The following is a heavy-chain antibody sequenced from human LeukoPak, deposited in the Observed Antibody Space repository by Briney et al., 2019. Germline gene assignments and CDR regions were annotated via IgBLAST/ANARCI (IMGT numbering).Heavy chain of an antibody. D-gene: IGHD3-3*01. J-gene: IGHJ3*02. CDR3: ARRHKYDVWSGYYQTANDAFYI. CDR1: GGSISSYY. CDR2: IYYDGST. V-gene: IGHV4-59*08. Sequence: PSETLSLTCTVSGGSISSYYWSWFRQPPGKGLEWIGFIYYDGSTNYNPSLKSRVTISVDTSKNQFSLKMSSVTAADTALYYCARRHKYDVWSGYYQTANDAFYIWGRGTMVTVSS.